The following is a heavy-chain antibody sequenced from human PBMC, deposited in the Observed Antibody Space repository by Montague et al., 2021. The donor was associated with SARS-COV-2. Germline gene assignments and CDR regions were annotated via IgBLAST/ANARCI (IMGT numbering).Heavy chain of an antibody. J-gene: IGHJ4*02. V-gene: IGHV6-1*01. CDR1: GDSVSRNSAA. CDR3: ARTSASSDY. Sequence: CAISGDSVSRNSAARNWIRQAPSRRLEWLGSTYYRPKWYNDNAVPVKSRITINPDTSKNQISLQLTSVTPEDTAVYYCARTSASSDYWGQGTLVTVSS. D-gene: IGHD1-26*01. CDR2: TYYRPKWYN.